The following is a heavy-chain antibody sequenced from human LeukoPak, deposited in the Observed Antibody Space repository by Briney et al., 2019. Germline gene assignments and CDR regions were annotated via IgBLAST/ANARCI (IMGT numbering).Heavy chain of an antibody. CDR3: ATLRYFDWLQGSYYFDY. D-gene: IGHD3-9*01. CDR1: EYTFTSYD. Sequence: ASVKVSCKASEYTFTSYDINWVRQATGQGLEWMGWMNPNSGNTGYAQKFQGRATMTRNTSISTAYMELSSLRSEDTAVHYCATLRYFDWLQGSYYFDYWGQGTLVTVSS. J-gene: IGHJ4*02. V-gene: IGHV1-8*01. CDR2: MNPNSGNT.